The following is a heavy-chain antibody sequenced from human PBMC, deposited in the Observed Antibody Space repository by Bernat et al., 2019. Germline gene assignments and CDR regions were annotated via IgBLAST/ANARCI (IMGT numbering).Heavy chain of an antibody. CDR3: ARVRITIFGVVIGMDV. CDR2: IKQDGSEK. D-gene: IGHD3-3*01. CDR1: GFTFSSYW. V-gene: IGHV3-7*03. Sequence: VQLVESGGGLVKPGGSLRLSCAASGFTFSSYWMSWVRQAPGKGLEWVANIKQDGSEKYYVDSVKGRFTISRDNAKNSLYLQMNSLRAEDTAVYYCARVRITIFGVVIGMDVWGQGTTVTVSS. J-gene: IGHJ6*02.